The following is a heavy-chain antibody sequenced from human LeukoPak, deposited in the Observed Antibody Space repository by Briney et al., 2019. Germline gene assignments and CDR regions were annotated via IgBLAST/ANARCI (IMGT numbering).Heavy chain of an antibody. D-gene: IGHD6-13*01. CDR1: GFTFSSYA. V-gene: IGHV3-23*01. CDR2: ISGSGGST. Sequence: GGSLRLSCAASGFTFSSYAMSWVRQDPGKGLEWVSAISGSGGSTYYADSVKGRFTISRDNSKNTLYLQMNSLRAEDTAVYYCASYSSSRSVGSLDYWGQGTLVTVSS. CDR3: ASYSSSRSVGSLDY. J-gene: IGHJ4*02.